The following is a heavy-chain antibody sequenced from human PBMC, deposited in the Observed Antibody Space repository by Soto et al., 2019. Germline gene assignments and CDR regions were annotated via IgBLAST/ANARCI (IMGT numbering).Heavy chain of an antibody. CDR1: GDSITNHY. CDR2: IYYSGIT. D-gene: IGHD6-13*01. J-gene: IGHJ6*01. CDR3: ARDGAIAAAAKSYYYPMDV. V-gene: IGHV4-59*11. Sequence: TETLSLTCTVSGDSITNHYWSWIRQPPGKGLEWIGYIYYSGITNYNPSLKSRVTISVDASKNQFSLKLNSVTAADTAIYYCARDGAIAAAAKSYYYPMDVRGQG.